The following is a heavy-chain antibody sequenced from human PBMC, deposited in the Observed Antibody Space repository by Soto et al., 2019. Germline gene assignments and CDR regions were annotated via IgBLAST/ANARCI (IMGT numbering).Heavy chain of an antibody. V-gene: IGHV3-74*01. CDR1: GFSFSTYR. J-gene: IGHJ1*01. Sequence: EVQLVESGGGLVQPGGSLRLSCAASGFSFSTYRMHWVRQSPGKGLVWVSRIDNDGRSTSYADSVKGRFTISRDTAKNTLYLQMTSVTVEDTAVYYCVRMGGASYMPAKYFQPWGQGTLVTVSS. CDR3: VRMGGASYMPAKYFQP. CDR2: IDNDGRST. D-gene: IGHD2-2*01.